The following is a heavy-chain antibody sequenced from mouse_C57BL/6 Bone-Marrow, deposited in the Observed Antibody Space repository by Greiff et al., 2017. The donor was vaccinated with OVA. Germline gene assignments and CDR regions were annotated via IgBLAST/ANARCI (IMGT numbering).Heavy chain of an antibody. J-gene: IGHJ3*01. Sequence: VTLNESGAELVRPGASVKLSCTASGFNIKDDYMHWVKQRPEQGLEWIGWIDPENGDTEYASKFQGKATITADTSSNTAYLQLSSLTSEDTAVYYCTTEGWLLRFAYWGQGTLVTVSA. V-gene: IGHV14-4*01. CDR2: IDPENGDT. CDR3: TTEGWLLRFAY. D-gene: IGHD2-3*01. CDR1: GFNIKDDY.